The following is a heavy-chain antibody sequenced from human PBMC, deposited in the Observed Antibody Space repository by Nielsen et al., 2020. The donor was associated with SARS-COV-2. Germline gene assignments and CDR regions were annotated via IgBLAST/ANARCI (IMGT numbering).Heavy chain of an antibody. J-gene: IGHJ4*02. Sequence: SETLSLTCTVSGGSISSYYWSWIRQPPGKGLEWIGYIYNRGNTNYNPSLKSLVTISVDTSKNQFSLRLSSVTVADTAVYYCARHPYPMTVSTFGYDYWGQGTLVTVSS. V-gene: IGHV4-59*08. D-gene: IGHD2-21*02. CDR2: IYNRGNT. CDR3: ARHPYPMTVSTFGYDY. CDR1: GGSISSYY.